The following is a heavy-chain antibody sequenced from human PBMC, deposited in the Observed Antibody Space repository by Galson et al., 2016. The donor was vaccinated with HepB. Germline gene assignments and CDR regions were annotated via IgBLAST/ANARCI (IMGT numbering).Heavy chain of an antibody. CDR2: ISTGSNTI. CDR1: GFTFSSYP. J-gene: IGHJ4*02. D-gene: IGHD2-21*01. V-gene: IGHV3-48*01. Sequence: SLRLSCAASGFTFSSYPMNWARQAPGKGLEWVSYISTGSNTIYYADSVRGRFTVSRDNVKNSLYLQMNSLRAEDTAVYYCARDLRAYCGGDCPADFWGQGTLVAVSS. CDR3: ARDLRAYCGGDCPADF.